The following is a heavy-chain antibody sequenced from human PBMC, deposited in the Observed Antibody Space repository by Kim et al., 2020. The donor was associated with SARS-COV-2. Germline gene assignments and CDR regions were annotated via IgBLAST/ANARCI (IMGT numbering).Heavy chain of an antibody. Sequence: SETLSLTCTVSGGSISSYYWSWIRQPPGKGLEWIWYIYYSGSTNYNPSLKSRVTISVDTSKNQSSLKLSSVTAADTAVYYCARDIAVAGRAPRFDPWGQGTLVTVSS. CDR1: GGSISSYY. CDR2: IYYSGST. CDR3: ARDIAVAGRAPRFDP. D-gene: IGHD6-19*01. V-gene: IGHV4-59*08. J-gene: IGHJ5*02.